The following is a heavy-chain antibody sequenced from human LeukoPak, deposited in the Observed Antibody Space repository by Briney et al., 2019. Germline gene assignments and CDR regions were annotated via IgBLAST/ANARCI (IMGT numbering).Heavy chain of an antibody. Sequence: GGSLRLSCAASGVTFDDYAMHWVRQAPGKGLEWVSGISWNSGSIGYADSVKGRFTISRDNAKNSLYLQMNSLRAEDMALYYCAKGSAGDYYGSGSSFDYWGQGTLVTVSS. D-gene: IGHD3-10*01. CDR3: AKGSAGDYYGSGSSFDY. V-gene: IGHV3-9*03. J-gene: IGHJ4*02. CDR1: GVTFDDYA. CDR2: ISWNSGSI.